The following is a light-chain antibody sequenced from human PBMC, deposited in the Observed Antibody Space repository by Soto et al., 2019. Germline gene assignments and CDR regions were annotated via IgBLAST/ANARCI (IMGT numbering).Light chain of an antibody. CDR2: AVS. J-gene: IGKJ1*01. CDR3: QQSYSTPRT. CDR1: QRIGNY. Sequence: DLQMTQSPSSLSASVGDRVTITCRASQRIGNYLNWYQQKPGKAPKFLMYAVSYLQSGVPSRFSGSGSDTDFTLTIANLQPEDIATYYCQQSYSTPRTFGQGTKVEIK. V-gene: IGKV1-39*01.